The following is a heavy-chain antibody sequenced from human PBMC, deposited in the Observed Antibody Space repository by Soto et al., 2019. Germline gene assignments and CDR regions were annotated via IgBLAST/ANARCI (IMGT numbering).Heavy chain of an antibody. CDR1: GFTFSSYG. V-gene: IGHV3-30*18. CDR2: ISYDGGNE. J-gene: IGHJ4*02. D-gene: IGHD1-26*01. CDR3: AKDRYSGTYPNAFDY. Sequence: QVQLVQSGGGVVQPGRSLRLSCAGSGFTFSSYGIHWVRQAPGKGLEWVALISYDGGNEKYTESVKDRFTISRDDSHNVAYLQMRRLRTEDTAMYYCAKDRYSGTYPNAFDYWGQGSLVTVAS.